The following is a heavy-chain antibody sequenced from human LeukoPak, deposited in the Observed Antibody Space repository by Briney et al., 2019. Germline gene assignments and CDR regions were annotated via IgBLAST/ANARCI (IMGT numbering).Heavy chain of an antibody. J-gene: IGHJ4*02. D-gene: IGHD3-22*01. V-gene: IGHV3-23*01. CDR3: AKGSYYDSSGSFYFDY. CDR1: GFTISSYA. Sequence: GGSLRLSCAVSGFTISSYAMSWVRQAPGKGLEWVSGISGSGDNTYYADSVKGRFTISRDNSKNTLYVQVNSLGTEDTAAYYCAKGSYYDSSGSFYFDYWGQGTLVTVSS. CDR2: ISGSGDNT.